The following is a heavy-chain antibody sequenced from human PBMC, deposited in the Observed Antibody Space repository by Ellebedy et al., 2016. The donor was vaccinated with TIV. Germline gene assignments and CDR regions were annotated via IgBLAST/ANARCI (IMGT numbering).Heavy chain of an antibody. CDR1: GLSVNSDGMR. CDR3: ARISKDAFDA. J-gene: IGHJ3*01. V-gene: IGHV2-70*04. CDR2: IDWDDDT. Sequence: SGPTLVKPTETLTLTCTLSGLSVNSDGMRLVWIRQPPGTALEWLARIDWDDDTFYTTSLRTRLTISKDTSKNHVILTMTVMEPVDTATYYCARISKDAFDAWGQGAVVTVSS.